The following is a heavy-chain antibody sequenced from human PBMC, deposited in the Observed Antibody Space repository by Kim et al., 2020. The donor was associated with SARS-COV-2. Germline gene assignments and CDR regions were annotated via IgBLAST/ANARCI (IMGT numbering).Heavy chain of an antibody. J-gene: IGHJ3*02. D-gene: IGHD3-22*01. Sequence: RVTISVDTSKNQFSLKLSSVTAADTAVYYCAREGYDSSGYYYGINAFDIWGQGTMVTVSS. CDR3: AREGYDSSGYYYGINAFDI. V-gene: IGHV4-39*07.